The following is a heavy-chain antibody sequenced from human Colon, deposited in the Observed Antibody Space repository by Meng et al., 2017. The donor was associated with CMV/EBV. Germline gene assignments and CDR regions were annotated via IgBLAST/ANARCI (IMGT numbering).Heavy chain of an antibody. CDR1: GFTFSSYG. CDR2: IRYDGSNK. V-gene: IGHV3-30*02. CDR3: AKEEEYCSSTSCYRHFDY. J-gene: IGHJ4*02. D-gene: IGHD2-2*01. Sequence: GGSLRLSCAASGFTFSSYGMHWVRQAPGKGLEWVAFIRYDGSNKYYADSVKGRFTISRDNSKNTLYLQMNSLRAEDTAVYYCAKEEEYCSSTSCYRHFDYWGQGTLVTVSS.